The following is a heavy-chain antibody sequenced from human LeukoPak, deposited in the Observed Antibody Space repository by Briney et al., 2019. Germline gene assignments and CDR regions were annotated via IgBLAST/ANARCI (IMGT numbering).Heavy chain of an antibody. CDR1: GFSFSSYD. J-gene: IGHJ4*02. CDR3: AKQLGYCSDGSCYLPY. D-gene: IGHD2-15*01. CDR2: ISNNGGYT. V-gene: IGHV3-23*01. Sequence: GGSLRLSCAASGFSFSSYDMHWVRQAPGKGLEWVSAISNNGGYTYYADSVQGRFTISRDNSKSTLCLQMNSLRAEDTAVYYCAKQLGYCSDGSCYLPYWGQGTLVTVSS.